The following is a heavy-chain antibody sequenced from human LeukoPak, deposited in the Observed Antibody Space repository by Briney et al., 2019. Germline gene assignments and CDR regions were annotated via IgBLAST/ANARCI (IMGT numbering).Heavy chain of an antibody. CDR2: IYTSGST. V-gene: IGHV4-61*02. CDR3: ARDRIFGWFDP. D-gene: IGHD3-3*01. Sequence: SETLSLTCTVSGGSISSGSYYWSWIRQPAGKGLEWIGRIYTSGSTNYNPSPKSRVTISVDTSKNQFSLKLSSVTAADTAVYYCARDRIFGWFDPWGQGTLVTVSS. CDR1: GGSISSGSYY. J-gene: IGHJ5*02.